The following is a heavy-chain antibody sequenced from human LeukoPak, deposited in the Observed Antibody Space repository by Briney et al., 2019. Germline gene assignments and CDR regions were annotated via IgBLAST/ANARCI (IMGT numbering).Heavy chain of an antibody. D-gene: IGHD2-15*01. CDR1: GFPFSSYW. CDR2: IYKDGST. J-gene: IGHJ4*02. V-gene: IGHV3-53*01. CDR3: ARGYCSGRSCYMWYSDY. Sequence: GSLRLSCVASGFPFSSYWMTWVRQAPGKGLEWVSVIYKDGSTYYADSVKGRFTISRDNSKNTVYLQMNSLRAEDTAVYYCARGYCSGRSCYMWYSDYWGQGTLVTVSS.